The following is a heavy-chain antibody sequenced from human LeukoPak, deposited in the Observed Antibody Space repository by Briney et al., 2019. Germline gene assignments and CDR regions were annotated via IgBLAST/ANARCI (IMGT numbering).Heavy chain of an antibody. CDR1: GFTFSDYY. J-gene: IGHJ4*02. CDR2: ISSSGSTI. D-gene: IGHD3-22*01. Sequence: TGWSLRLSCAASGFTFSDYYMSWIRQAPGKGLEWVSYISSSGSTIYYADSVKGRFTISRDNAKNSLYLQMNSLRAGDTAVYYCARDSSGYLPFDYWGQGTLVTVSS. CDR3: ARDSSGYLPFDY. V-gene: IGHV3-11*01.